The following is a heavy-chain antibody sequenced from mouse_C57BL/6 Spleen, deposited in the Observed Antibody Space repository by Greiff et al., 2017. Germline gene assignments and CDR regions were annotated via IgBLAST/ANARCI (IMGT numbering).Heavy chain of an antibody. V-gene: IGHV5-6*01. CDR1: GFTFSSYG. D-gene: IGHD1-1*01. CDR3: ARLGYYGSSYEDAMDY. CDR2: ISSGGSYT. J-gene: IGHJ4*01. Sequence: EVMLVESGGDLVKPGGSLKLSCAASGFTFSSYGMSWVRQTPDKRLEWVATISSGGSYTYYPDSVKGRFTISRDNAKNTLYLQMSSLKSEDTAMYYCARLGYYGSSYEDAMDYWGQGTSVTVSS.